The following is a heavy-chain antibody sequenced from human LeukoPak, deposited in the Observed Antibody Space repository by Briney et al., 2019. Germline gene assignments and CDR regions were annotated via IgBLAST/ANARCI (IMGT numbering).Heavy chain of an antibody. V-gene: IGHV4-4*07. Sequence: SETLSLTCTVSGGSISSYYWSWIRQPAGKGLEWIGRIYTSGSTNYNPSLKSRVTMSVDTSKNQFSLKLSSVTAADTAVYYCARDASLLWGFGDYYYYMDVWGKRTTVTISS. CDR2: IYTSGST. CDR1: GGSISSYY. CDR3: ARDASLLWGFGDYYYYMDV. J-gene: IGHJ6*03. D-gene: IGHD3-10*01.